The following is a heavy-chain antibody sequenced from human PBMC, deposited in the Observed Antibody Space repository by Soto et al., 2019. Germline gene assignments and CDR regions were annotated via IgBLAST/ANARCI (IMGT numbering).Heavy chain of an antibody. CDR1: GYSFTDYH. CDR3: ARGDSTDCSTGVCSFFYNHDMDV. V-gene: IGHV1-2*04. CDR2: INPKSGGT. D-gene: IGHD2-8*01. Sequence: ASVKVSCKASGYSFTDYHIHWVRQAPGQGLEWLGRINPKSGGTSTAQKFQGWVTMTTDTSISTASMELTRLTSDDTAIYYCARGDSTDCSTGVCSFFYNHDMDVWGQGTTVTFSS. J-gene: IGHJ6*02.